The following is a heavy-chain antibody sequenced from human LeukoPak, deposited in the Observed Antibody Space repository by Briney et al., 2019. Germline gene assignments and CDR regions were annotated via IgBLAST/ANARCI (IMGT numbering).Heavy chain of an antibody. CDR3: ARLLRTVTTSFDY. CDR2: IYYSGST. V-gene: IGHV4-59*08. CDR1: GGSISSYY. D-gene: IGHD4-17*01. Sequence: SETLSLTCTDSGGSISSYYWSWIRQTPGKGLEWIGYIYYSGSTNYNPSLKSRVTISVDTSKNQFSLKLSSVTAADTAVYYCARLLRTVTTSFDYRGQGTLVTVSS. J-gene: IGHJ4*02.